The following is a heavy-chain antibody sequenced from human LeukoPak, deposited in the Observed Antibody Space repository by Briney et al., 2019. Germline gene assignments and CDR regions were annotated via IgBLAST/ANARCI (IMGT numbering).Heavy chain of an antibody. CDR2: ISKDDRGI. CDR3: ARVHDSRWQKDWCFDL. V-gene: IGHV3-74*01. J-gene: IGHJ2*01. CDR1: GFTLSGYW. D-gene: IGHD3-16*02. Sequence: GGSLRLSCSASGFTLSGYWIHWVRQAPGKGLVWVSSISKDDRGIAYADSVKGRFTISTDNAKNAVHLQMSSLRVDDTAVYYCARVHDSRWQKDWCFDLWGRGTLVTVSS.